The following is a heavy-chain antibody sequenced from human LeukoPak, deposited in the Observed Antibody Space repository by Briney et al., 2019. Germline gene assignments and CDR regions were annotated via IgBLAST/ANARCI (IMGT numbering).Heavy chain of an antibody. J-gene: IGHJ3*02. CDR1: GGSISSYY. CDR2: IYTSGRT. Sequence: SETLSLTCTISGGSISSYYWSWIRQPAGIRQPAGKGLEWIGRIYTSGRTNYNPSLKSRVTMSVDPSKNQFSLNLSSVTAADTAVYYCARVHTSYDILTGYYQLDAFDIWGQGTMVTVSS. CDR3: ARVHTSYDILTGYYQLDAFDI. V-gene: IGHV4-4*07. D-gene: IGHD3-9*01.